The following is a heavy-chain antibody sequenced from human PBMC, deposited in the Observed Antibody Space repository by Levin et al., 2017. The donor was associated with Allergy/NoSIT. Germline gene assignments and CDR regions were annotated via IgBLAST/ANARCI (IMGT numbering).Heavy chain of an antibody. V-gene: IGHV4-39*01. CDR2: IYYSGST. D-gene: IGHD6-13*01. Sequence: SETLSLTCTVSGGSISSSSYYWGWIRQPPGTGLEWIGSIYYSGSTYYNPSLKSRVTISVDTSKNQFSLKLSSVTAADTAVYYCARQHSSSWYGLKYFDYWGQGTLVTVSS. J-gene: IGHJ4*02. CDR1: GGSISSSSYY. CDR3: ARQHSSSWYGLKYFDY.